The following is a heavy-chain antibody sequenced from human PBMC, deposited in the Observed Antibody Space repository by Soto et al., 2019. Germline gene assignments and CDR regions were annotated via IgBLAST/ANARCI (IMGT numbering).Heavy chain of an antibody. D-gene: IGHD5-18*01. CDR1: GFTVSTHR. Sequence: XGSLSLYCAASGFTVSTHRMSWVRQAPGEGLEWVSYISSGSSTVYYADPVQGRFTISRDNAKHSLYLQMNSLRDEDTAVYYCESGYSSGFRYFDFWGQRTQVTVSS. V-gene: IGHV3-48*02. CDR2: ISSGSSTV. J-gene: IGHJ4*02. CDR3: ESGYSSGFRYFDF.